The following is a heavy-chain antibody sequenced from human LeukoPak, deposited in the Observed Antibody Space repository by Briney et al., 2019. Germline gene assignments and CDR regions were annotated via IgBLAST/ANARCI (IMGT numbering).Heavy chain of an antibody. CDR3: AKGRRAPLVGTTTKSWLDY. V-gene: IGHV3-23*01. D-gene: IGHD1-26*01. Sequence: GGSLRLSCAASGFTFSNYAMNWVRQAPGKGLQWVSPISDSGGRTNYVDSVQGRFTISRDNSKNTLYLQMNNLRAEDTAVYYCAKGRRAPLVGTTTKSWLDYWGQGALVTVSS. CDR2: ISDSGGRT. CDR1: GFTFSNYA. J-gene: IGHJ4*02.